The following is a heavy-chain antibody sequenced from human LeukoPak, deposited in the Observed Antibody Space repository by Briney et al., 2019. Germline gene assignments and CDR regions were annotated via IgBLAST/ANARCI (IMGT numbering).Heavy chain of an antibody. V-gene: IGHV4-31*03. CDR3: ARDRWELLDY. Sequence: SKTLSLTCTVSGGSISSGGYYWSWIRQHPGKGLEWIGYIYYSGSTYYNPSLKSRVTISVDTSKNQFSLKLSSVTAADTAVYYCARDRWELLDYWGQGTLVTVSS. D-gene: IGHD1-26*01. CDR2: IYYSGST. CDR1: GGSISSGGYY. J-gene: IGHJ4*02.